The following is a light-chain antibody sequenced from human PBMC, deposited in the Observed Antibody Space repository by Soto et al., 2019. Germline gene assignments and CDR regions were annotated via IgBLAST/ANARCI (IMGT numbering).Light chain of an antibody. J-gene: IGLJ1*01. Sequence: QSVLTQPASVSGSPGQSITIPCTGTSSDIGGYNDVSWYQQHPGKAPKLMIYEVSHRPSGISNRFSGSKSGNTASLTISGLQAEDEADYYCSSYTSSVAHVFGTGTKVTDL. CDR3: SSYTSSVAHV. V-gene: IGLV2-14*01. CDR2: EVS. CDR1: SSDIGGYND.